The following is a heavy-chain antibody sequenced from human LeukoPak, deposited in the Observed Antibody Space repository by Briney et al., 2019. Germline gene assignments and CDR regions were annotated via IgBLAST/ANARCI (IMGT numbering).Heavy chain of an antibody. CDR1: GFTFSSYG. CDR2: IWFDGSNK. Sequence: GGSLRLSCAASGFTFSSYGMHWVRQAPGKGLEWVAVIWFDGSNKYYADSVKGRFTISRDNSKNTLYLQMNSLRAEDTAVYYCASSHGAGGLRTPRFYYFDYWGQGTLVTVSS. V-gene: IGHV3-33*01. D-gene: IGHD4-17*01. CDR3: ASSHGAGGLRTPRFYYFDY. J-gene: IGHJ4*02.